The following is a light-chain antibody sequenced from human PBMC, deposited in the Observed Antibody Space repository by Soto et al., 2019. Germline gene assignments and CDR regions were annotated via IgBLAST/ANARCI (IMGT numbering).Light chain of an antibody. CDR1: QSVSSSY. CDR3: HQYGSSPRHT. CDR2: GAS. V-gene: IGKV3-20*01. Sequence: EIVLTQSPGTLSLSPGERATLSCRASQSVSSSYLAWYQQKPGQAPRLLIYGASSRATGIPDRFSGSGSVTDFTLTISRMEHEEFAVYYCHQYGSSPRHTFGQGTKLEIK. J-gene: IGKJ2*01.